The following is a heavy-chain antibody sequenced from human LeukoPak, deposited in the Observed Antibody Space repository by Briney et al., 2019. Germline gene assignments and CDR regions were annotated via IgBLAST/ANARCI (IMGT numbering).Heavy chain of an antibody. D-gene: IGHD6-13*01. CDR3: ARGVAAADYYYMDV. CDR2: ISSSSTI. J-gene: IGHJ6*03. CDR1: GFTFSSYS. V-gene: IGHV3-48*04. Sequence: GGSLRLSCAASGFTFSSYSMNWVRQAPGKGLEWVSYISSSSTIYYADSVKGRFTISRDNAKNSLYLQMNSLRAEDTAVYYCARGVAAADYYYMDVWGKGTSVTVSS.